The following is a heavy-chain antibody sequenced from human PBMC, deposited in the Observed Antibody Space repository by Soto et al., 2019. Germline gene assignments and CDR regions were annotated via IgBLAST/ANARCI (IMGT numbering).Heavy chain of an antibody. CDR1: GYTFTGYY. CDR3: AGGTYDSSGYRTNTNFDY. D-gene: IGHD3-22*01. CDR2: INPNSGGT. J-gene: IGHJ4*02. V-gene: IGHV1-2*02. Sequence: GKVSCKASGYTFTGYYMHWVRQAPGQGLEWMGWINPNSGGTNYAQKFQGRVTMTRDTSISTAYMELSRLRSDDTAVYYCAGGTYDSSGYRTNTNFDYWGQGTLVTVSS.